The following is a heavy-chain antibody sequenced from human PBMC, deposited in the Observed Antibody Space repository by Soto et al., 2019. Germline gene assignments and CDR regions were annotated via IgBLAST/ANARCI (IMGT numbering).Heavy chain of an antibody. CDR1: GYTFTSYG. Sequence: ASVKVSCKASGYTFTSYGISWVRQAPGQGLEWMGWISAYNGNTNYAQKLQGRVTMTTDRSTSTAYMELRSLRSDDAAGDYDAGEGSSCWYDYWGQGTLVTVSS. V-gene: IGHV1-18*01. J-gene: IGHJ4*02. CDR3: AGEGSSCWYDY. D-gene: IGHD6-13*01. CDR2: ISAYNGNT.